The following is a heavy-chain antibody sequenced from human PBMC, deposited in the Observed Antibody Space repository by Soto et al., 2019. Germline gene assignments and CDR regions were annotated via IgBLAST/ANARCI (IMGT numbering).Heavy chain of an antibody. CDR1: GFPFSDYY. Sequence: GSLGRACTTYGFPFSDYYMSWIRQAPGKGLEWLSHISPKSTYRNYADSVKGRFTISRDNTKSSLFLQMNSLGVEDTAVYYCVRGGGGGLFEHWGQGVLVTVYS. J-gene: IGHJ4*02. D-gene: IGHD2-21*01. CDR3: VRGGGGGLFEH. CDR2: ISPKSTYR. V-gene: IGHV3-11*06.